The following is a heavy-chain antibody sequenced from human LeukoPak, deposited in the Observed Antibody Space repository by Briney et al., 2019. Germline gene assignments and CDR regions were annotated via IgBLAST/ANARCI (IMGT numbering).Heavy chain of an antibody. CDR2: MNPNSGNT. D-gene: IGHD3-3*01. CDR1: GYTFTSYD. Sequence: ASVKVSCKASGYTFTSYDINWVRQATGQGLERMGWMNPNSGNTGYAQKFQGRVTMTRNTSISTAYMELSSLRSEDTAVYYCARAPQRFLEWLLYRRVPLLGNWFDPWGQGTLVTVSS. V-gene: IGHV1-8*01. CDR3: ARAPQRFLEWLLYRRVPLLGNWFDP. J-gene: IGHJ5*02.